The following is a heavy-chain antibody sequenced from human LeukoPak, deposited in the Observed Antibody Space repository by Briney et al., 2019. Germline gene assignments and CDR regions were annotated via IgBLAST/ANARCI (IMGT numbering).Heavy chain of an antibody. CDR1: GFTFSSYG. CDR2: ISYDGSNK. V-gene: IGHV3-30*18. CDR3: AKVLLNYDIRPSVDY. Sequence: ERSLRLSCAASGFTFSSYGMHWVRQAPGKGLEWVAVISYDGSNKYYADSVKGRFTISRDNSENTLYLQMNSLRAEDTAVYYCAKVLLNYDIRPSVDYWGQGTLVTVSS. J-gene: IGHJ4*02. D-gene: IGHD3-22*01.